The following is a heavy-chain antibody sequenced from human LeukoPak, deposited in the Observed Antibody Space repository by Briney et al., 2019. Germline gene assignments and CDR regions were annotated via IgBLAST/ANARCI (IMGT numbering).Heavy chain of an antibody. J-gene: IGHJ4*02. V-gene: IGHV4-4*07. CDR3: ARDAARTGYIHY. CDR1: GGSISSYY. Sequence: SETLSLTCTVSGGSISSYYWSWVRQPAGKGLEWIGRIYISGTTNYNPSLKSRITMSLDTSKNQLSLRLTSVTAADTAVYYCARDAARTGYIHYWGQGTLITVSS. D-gene: IGHD3-9*01. CDR2: IYISGTT.